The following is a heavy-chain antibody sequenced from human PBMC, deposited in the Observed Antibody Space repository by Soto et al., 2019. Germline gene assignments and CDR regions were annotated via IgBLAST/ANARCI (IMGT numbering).Heavy chain of an antibody. CDR2: FNPEDGET. D-gene: IGHD3-9*01. CDR3: ATTLLRYFDWLSV. Sequence: ASVKVSCKVSGYTLTELSMHWVRQAPGKGLEWMGGFNPEDGETIYAQKFQGRVTMTEDTSTDTAYMELSSLRSEDTAVYYCATTLLRYFDWLSVWGQGTLVTVSS. CDR1: GYTLTELS. V-gene: IGHV1-24*01. J-gene: IGHJ4*02.